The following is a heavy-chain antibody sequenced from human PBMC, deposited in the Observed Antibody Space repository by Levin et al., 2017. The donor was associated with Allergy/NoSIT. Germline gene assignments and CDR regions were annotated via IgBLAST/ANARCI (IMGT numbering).Heavy chain of an antibody. CDR2: ISSSSSYI. D-gene: IGHD4-17*01. CDR3: ARDGSGDGDYFYAEYFQH. V-gene: IGHV3-21*01. J-gene: IGHJ1*01. Sequence: PGGSLRLSCAASGFTFSSYSMNWVRQAPGKGLEWVSSISSSSSYIYYADSVKGRFTISRDNAKNSLYLQMNSLRAEDTAVYYCARDGSGDGDYFYAEYFQHWGQGTLVTVSS. CDR1: GFTFSSYS.